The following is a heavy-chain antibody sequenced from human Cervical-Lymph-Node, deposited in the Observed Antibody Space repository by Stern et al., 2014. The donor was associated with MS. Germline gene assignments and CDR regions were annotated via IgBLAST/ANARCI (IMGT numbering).Heavy chain of an antibody. D-gene: IGHD1-1*01. CDR3: ARPPPRRKWDDPNYGMDV. Sequence: EVQLVQSGAEVKKPGESLKISCKGSGYTFTNNWIAWVRQMPGKGLEWMGIIYPDDSDIRYSPSLQGQVTISADTSISTAYLPWTSLKAADSAVYYWARPPPRRKWDDPNYGMDVWGQGTTVTVSS. CDR1: GYTFTNNW. V-gene: IGHV5-51*03. CDR2: IYPDDSDI. J-gene: IGHJ6*02.